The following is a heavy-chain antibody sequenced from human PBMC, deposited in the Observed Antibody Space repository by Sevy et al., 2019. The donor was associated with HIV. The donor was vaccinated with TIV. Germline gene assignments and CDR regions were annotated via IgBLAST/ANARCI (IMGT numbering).Heavy chain of an antibody. Sequence: SETLSLTCAVSGVSVSSDTYYWSWIRQPPGKGLEWIGYVYHTGSTNYSPSFKSRVTISVDTSKTQFSLRLLSVAAADTAVYYCAREPYFFDKSGYYWDYWGQGALVTVSS. CDR2: VYHTGST. J-gene: IGHJ4*02. CDR3: AREPYFFDKSGYYWDY. CDR1: GVSVSSDTYY. V-gene: IGHV4-61*01. D-gene: IGHD3-22*01.